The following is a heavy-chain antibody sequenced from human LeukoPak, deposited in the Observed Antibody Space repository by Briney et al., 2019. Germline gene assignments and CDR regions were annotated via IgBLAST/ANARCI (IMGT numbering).Heavy chain of an antibody. D-gene: IGHD1-14*01. Sequence: GGSLRLYCAASGFTFSGHWMSWVRQAPGKGLEWVANINQGGSDKYYVDSVKGRFTISRDNANNLLYLQMNSLRGEDTAVYYCTRDRSRAEDDWGQGTLVTVCS. CDR1: GFTFSGHW. CDR2: INQGGSDK. J-gene: IGHJ4*02. V-gene: IGHV3-7*01. CDR3: TRDRSRAEDD.